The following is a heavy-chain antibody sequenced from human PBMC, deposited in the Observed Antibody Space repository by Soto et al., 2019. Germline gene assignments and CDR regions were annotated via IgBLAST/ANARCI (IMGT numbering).Heavy chain of an antibody. J-gene: IGHJ4*02. CDR1: GLSFSTYS. CDR3: ASLHYYFRSGYYSYFDY. CDR2: ISSTSSSK. V-gene: IGHV3-48*02. Sequence: GGSLRLSCAASGLSFSTYSMNWVRQAPGKGLEWVSYISSTSSSKSYADSVKGRFTISRDNAKNSPYLQMNSLRDEDTAVYYCASLHYYFRSGYYSYFDYWGQGTLVTVSS. D-gene: IGHD3-3*01.